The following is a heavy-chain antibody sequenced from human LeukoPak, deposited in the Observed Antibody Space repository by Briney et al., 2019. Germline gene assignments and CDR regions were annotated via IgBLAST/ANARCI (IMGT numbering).Heavy chain of an antibody. Sequence: GASVKVSCKASGYTFTSYYMHWVRQAPGQGLEWMGIINPSGGSTSYAQKFQGRVTMTRDTSTSTVYMELSSLRPEDTAVYYCARSAPTYHYDSSVSRGAFDIWGQGTMVTVSS. CDR2: INPSGGST. J-gene: IGHJ3*02. D-gene: IGHD3-22*01. V-gene: IGHV1-46*01. CDR3: ARSAPTYHYDSSVSRGAFDI. CDR1: GYTFTSYY.